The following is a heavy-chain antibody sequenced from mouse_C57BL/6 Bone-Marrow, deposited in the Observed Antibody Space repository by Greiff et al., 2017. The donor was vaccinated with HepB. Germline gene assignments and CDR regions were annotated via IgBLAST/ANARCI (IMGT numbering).Heavy chain of an antibody. V-gene: IGHV5-17*01. CDR1: GFTFSDYG. J-gene: IGHJ3*01. CDR3: ARPGGPWFAY. Sequence: EVKLVESGGGLVKPGGSLKLSCAASGFTFSDYGMHWVRQAPEKGLEWVAYISSGSSTIYYADTVKGRFTISRDNAKNTLFLQMTSLRSEDTAMYYCARPGGPWFAYWGQGTLVTVSA. D-gene: IGHD1-1*02. CDR2: ISSGSSTI.